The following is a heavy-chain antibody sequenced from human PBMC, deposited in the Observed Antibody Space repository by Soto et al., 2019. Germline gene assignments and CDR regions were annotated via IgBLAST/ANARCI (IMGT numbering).Heavy chain of an antibody. CDR1: GYTFTGCY. CDR3: ARSRYFDWLSYYGMDV. Sequence: ASVKVSCKASGYTFTGCYMHWVRQAPGQGLEWMGWINPNSGGTNYAQKFQGWVTMTRDTSISTAYMELSRLRSDDTAVYYCARSRYFDWLSYYGMDVWGPGTLATVYS. D-gene: IGHD3-9*01. V-gene: IGHV1-2*04. CDR2: INPNSGGT. J-gene: IGHJ6*02.